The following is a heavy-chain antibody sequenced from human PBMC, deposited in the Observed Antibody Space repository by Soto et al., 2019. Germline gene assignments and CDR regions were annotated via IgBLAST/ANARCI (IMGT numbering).Heavy chain of an antibody. D-gene: IGHD5-18*01. J-gene: IGHJ4*02. CDR3: AGPGYSSQDY. CDR1: GFTFSSFA. CDR2: ISGSGDGT. Sequence: GGSLRLSCAAPGFTFSSFALSWVRQAPGKGLEWVSAISGSGDGTDYADSVKGRFTISRDNSKNTLYLQKNSLRAEDTAVYYCAGPGYSSQDYWGQGALVTVSS. V-gene: IGHV3-23*01.